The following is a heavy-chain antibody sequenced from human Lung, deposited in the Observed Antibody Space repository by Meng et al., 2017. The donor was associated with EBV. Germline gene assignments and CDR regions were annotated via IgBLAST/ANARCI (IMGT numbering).Heavy chain of an antibody. J-gene: IGHJ4*02. Sequence: QVQLVESGGGVVQPGRSLRLSCAASGVTFSSYAMHWVRQAPGKGLEWVAVISYDGSNKYYADSVKGRFTISRDNAKNSLYLQMNSLRAEDTAVYYCARDLYSYGYFGCFGYWGQGTLVTVSS. D-gene: IGHD5-18*01. CDR1: GVTFSSYA. CDR3: ARDLYSYGYFGCFGY. V-gene: IGHV3-30-3*01. CDR2: ISYDGSNK.